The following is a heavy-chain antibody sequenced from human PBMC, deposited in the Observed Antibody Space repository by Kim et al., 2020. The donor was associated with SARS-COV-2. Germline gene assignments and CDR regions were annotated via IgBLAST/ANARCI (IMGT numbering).Heavy chain of an antibody. CDR1: GGSVSSDSYY. CDR2: IHYSGST. D-gene: IGHD3-3*01. CDR3: ARDIRLGGAFDI. Sequence: SETLSLTCTVSGGSVSSDSYYWSWIRQPPEKGLEWIGYIHYSGSTDYNPSLKSRVTISLDTSKNQFSLKLSSVTAADTAVYYCARDIRLGGAFDIWGQGTMVTVSS. V-gene: IGHV4-61*01. J-gene: IGHJ3*02.